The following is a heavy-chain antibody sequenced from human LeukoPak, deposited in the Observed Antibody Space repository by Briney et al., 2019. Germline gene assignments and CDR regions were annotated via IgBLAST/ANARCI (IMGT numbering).Heavy chain of an antibody. Sequence: GRSLRLSCAASGFTFSSYAMHWVRQAPGEGLEWVAVISYDGSNKYYADSVKGRFTISRDNSKNTLYLQMNSLRAEDTAVYYCARSEYSSSSDAFDIWGQGTMVTVSS. D-gene: IGHD6-6*01. V-gene: IGHV3-30*01. CDR1: GFTFSSYA. CDR3: ARSEYSSSSDAFDI. CDR2: ISYDGSNK. J-gene: IGHJ3*02.